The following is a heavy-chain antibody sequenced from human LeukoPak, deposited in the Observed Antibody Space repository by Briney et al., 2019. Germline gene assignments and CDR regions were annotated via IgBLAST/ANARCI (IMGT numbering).Heavy chain of an antibody. CDR1: GYTFTAQY. CDR3: ASGTTERIDY. CDR2: INPSSGGT. V-gene: IGHV1-2*06. J-gene: IGHJ4*02. D-gene: IGHD1-1*01. Sequence: ASVKVSCKASGYTFTAQYMHWVRQAPGQGLEWMGRINPSSGGTNYVQKFQGRVTTTRDTSITTACMELTSLRSDDTAVYYCASGTTERIDYWGQGTLVTVSS.